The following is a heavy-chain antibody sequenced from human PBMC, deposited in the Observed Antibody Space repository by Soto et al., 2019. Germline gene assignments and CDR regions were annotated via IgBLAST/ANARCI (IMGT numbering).Heavy chain of an antibody. Sequence: GGSLRLSCAPSGFTFSSYGMHWARQAPGKGLEWVAVIWYDGSNKVYADSVKGRFTISRDNSKNTLYLQMNSLRAEDTAVYYFARDLSGDYGALDSWGQGTMVTGSS. J-gene: IGHJ3*01. D-gene: IGHD4-17*01. CDR3: ARDLSGDYGALDS. CDR2: IWYDGSNK. CDR1: GFTFSSYG. V-gene: IGHV3-33*01.